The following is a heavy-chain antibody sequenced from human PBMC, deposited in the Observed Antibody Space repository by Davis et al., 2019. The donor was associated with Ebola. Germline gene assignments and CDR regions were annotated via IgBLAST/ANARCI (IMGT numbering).Heavy chain of an antibody. Sequence: PGGSLRLSCAVYGGSFSGYNWNWIRQAPGKGLEWIGEINHSGSTNYNPSLKSRVTMSVDTSKKQFSLKLTSVTAADTAVYYCATERCPGSICWGQGTLVTVSS. J-gene: IGHJ4*02. D-gene: IGHD2-2*01. CDR1: GGSFSGYN. V-gene: IGHV4-34*01. CDR3: ATERCPGSIC. CDR2: INHSGST.